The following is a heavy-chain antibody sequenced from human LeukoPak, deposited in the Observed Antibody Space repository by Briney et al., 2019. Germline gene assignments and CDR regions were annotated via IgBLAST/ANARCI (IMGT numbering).Heavy chain of an antibody. CDR1: GFTFSSYW. D-gene: IGHD3-10*01. Sequence: QPGGSLRLSCAASGFTFSSYWMHWVRQAPGKGLEWVADISKDGSKKTYADSVKGRLTISRDNSKNTLYLQMNSLRDEDTAVYHCARDGISLGSGSYLDSWGQGTLVTVSS. CDR2: ISKDGSKK. V-gene: IGHV3-30*03. J-gene: IGHJ4*02. CDR3: ARDGISLGSGSYLDS.